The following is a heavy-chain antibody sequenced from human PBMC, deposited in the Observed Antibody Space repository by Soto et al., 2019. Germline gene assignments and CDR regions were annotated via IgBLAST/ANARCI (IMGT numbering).Heavy chain of an antibody. Sequence: QVLLVQSGAEVKKPGSSVKVSCKASGGTLNNYAISWVRQAPGQGLEWMGGIIPIFGTPNYALKFQGRVTINADESTHTVYMELSSLRAEDTALYFCARGGLSPGSCGGGGCHSDYYYGLDVWGQGTSVTVSS. CDR1: GGTLNNYA. V-gene: IGHV1-69*01. CDR3: ARGGLSPGSCGGGGCHSDYYYGLDV. D-gene: IGHD2-15*01. CDR2: IIPIFGTP. J-gene: IGHJ6*02.